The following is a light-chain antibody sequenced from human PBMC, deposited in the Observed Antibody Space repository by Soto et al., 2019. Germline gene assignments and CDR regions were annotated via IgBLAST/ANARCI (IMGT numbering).Light chain of an antibody. V-gene: IGLV2-14*01. Sequence: QSALTQPASVSGSPGQSITISCTGTSSDVGGYNYVSWCQQHPGKAPKLMIYDVSNRPSGVSNRFSGSKSGNTASLTISGLQAEDEADYYCSSYTSSSTSVFGTGNKVPVL. CDR2: DVS. J-gene: IGLJ1*01. CDR1: SSDVGGYNY. CDR3: SSYTSSSTSV.